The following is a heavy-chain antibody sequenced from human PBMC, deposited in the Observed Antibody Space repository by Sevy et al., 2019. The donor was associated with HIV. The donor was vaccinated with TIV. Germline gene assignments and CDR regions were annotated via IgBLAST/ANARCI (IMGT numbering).Heavy chain of an antibody. CDR2: MKQDGTEK. Sequence: GGSLRLSCAASGFSFSSYWMSWVRQAPGKGLEWVATMKQDGTEKDYVDSVKGRFTISRDNTKSQLFLQMNSLSAEDTAVYYCVREGLGGYSYSLDCWGQGTLVTVSS. V-gene: IGHV3-7*01. CDR1: GFSFSSYW. D-gene: IGHD5-18*01. CDR3: VREGLGGYSYSLDC. J-gene: IGHJ4*02.